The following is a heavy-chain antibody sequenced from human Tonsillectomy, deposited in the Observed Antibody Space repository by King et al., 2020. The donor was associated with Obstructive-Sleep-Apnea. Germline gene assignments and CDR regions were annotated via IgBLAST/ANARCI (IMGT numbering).Heavy chain of an antibody. V-gene: IGHV5-10-1*03. D-gene: IGHD3-10*01. Sequence: VQLVESGAEVKKPGESLRISCKGSGYSFTSYWITCVRQMPGKGLEWMGRIDPSDSYTNYSPSFQGHVTISADKSISTAYLQWSSLKASDNAMYYCARHRADGNWFDPWGQGTLVTVSS. CDR1: GYSFTSYW. J-gene: IGHJ5*02. CDR2: IDPSDSYT. CDR3: ARHRADGNWFDP.